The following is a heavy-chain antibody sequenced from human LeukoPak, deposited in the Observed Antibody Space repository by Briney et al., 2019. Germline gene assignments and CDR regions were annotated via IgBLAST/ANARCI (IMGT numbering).Heavy chain of an antibody. Sequence: PSETLSLTCNVFGGSISSSNYYWAWIRQPPGKGLEWIGSIYYSGSTYINPSLESRVTISADTPKNQFSLKLSPVTAADTAVYYCARRIIVATIDYWGQGILVTVSS. CDR1: GGSISSSNYY. D-gene: IGHD5-12*01. CDR2: IYYSGST. V-gene: IGHV4-39*01. J-gene: IGHJ4*02. CDR3: ARRIIVATIDY.